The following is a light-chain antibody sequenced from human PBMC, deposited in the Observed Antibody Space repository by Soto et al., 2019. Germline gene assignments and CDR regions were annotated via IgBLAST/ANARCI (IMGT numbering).Light chain of an antibody. V-gene: IGLV2-14*01. CDR2: EVT. Sequence: QSALTQPASVSGSPGQSITISCTGTSSDVGGYDFVSWYRQYPGQAPKILIYEVTHRPSGVPDRFSGSKSGNTASLTISGLQADDEAAYYCSSYTITSSPVFGPGTQLTVL. J-gene: IGLJ7*01. CDR1: SSDVGGYDF. CDR3: SSYTITSSPV.